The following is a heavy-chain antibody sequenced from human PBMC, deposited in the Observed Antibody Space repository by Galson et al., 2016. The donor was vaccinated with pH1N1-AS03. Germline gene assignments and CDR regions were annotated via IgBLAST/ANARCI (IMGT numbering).Heavy chain of an antibody. V-gene: IGHV4-38-2*01. CDR3: ARVGKYFDFWSGYSDFDY. J-gene: IGHJ4*02. CDR1: GYSISSGYY. CDR2: IYHSGST. Sequence: ETLSLTCAVSGYSISSGYYWGWIRQPPGRGLEWIGSIYHSGSTYYNPSLMSRVNISVDTSKNRFSLKVTSVTAADTAVYYCARVGKYFDFWSGYSDFDYWGQGTLVTVSS. D-gene: IGHD3-3*01.